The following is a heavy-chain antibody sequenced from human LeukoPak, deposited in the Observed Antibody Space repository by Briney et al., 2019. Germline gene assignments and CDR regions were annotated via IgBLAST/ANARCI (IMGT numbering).Heavy chain of an antibody. CDR3: ARGNGHFDY. CDR2: IYYSGST. J-gene: IGHJ4*02. CDR1: GGSISSYY. V-gene: IGHV4-59*01. Sequence: SETLSLTCTVSGGSISSYYWSWIRQPPGKGLEWIGYIYYSGSTNYNPSLKSRVTISVGTSKNQVSLKLSSVTAADTAVYYCARGNGHFDYWGQGTLVTVSS. D-gene: IGHD4-23*01.